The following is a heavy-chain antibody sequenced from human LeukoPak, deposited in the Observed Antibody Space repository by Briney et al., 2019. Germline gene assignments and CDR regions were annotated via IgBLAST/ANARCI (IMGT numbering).Heavy chain of an antibody. Sequence: GASVKVSCKASGYTFTGYYMHWVRQAPGQGLEWMGWINPNSGGTNYAQKFQGRVTMTRDTSISTAYMELSSLKASDTAMYYCARGGFGESTDYFDYWGQGTLVTVSS. D-gene: IGHD3-10*01. V-gene: IGHV1-2*02. CDR2: INPNSGGT. J-gene: IGHJ4*02. CDR1: GYTFTGYY. CDR3: ARGGFGESTDYFDY.